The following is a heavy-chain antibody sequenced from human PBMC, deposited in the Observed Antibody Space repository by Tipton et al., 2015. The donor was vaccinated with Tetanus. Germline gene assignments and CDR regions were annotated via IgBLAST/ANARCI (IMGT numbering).Heavy chain of an antibody. Sequence: QSGPEVKKPGASVKVSCKASGYTFTSHYIQWVRRAPGQGLEWMGLISPTGGNKKYAQKFHDRVTLTTDTSTSTVYMELSSLTSEDTAVYYCARDDSRGYQIDYWGQGTLVSVSS. D-gene: IGHD3-22*01. CDR1: GYTFTSHY. CDR3: ARDDSRGYQIDY. V-gene: IGHV1-46*03. CDR2: ISPTGGNK. J-gene: IGHJ4*02.